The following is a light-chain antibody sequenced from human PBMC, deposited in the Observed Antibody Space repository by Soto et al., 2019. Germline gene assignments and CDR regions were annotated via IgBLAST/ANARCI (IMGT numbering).Light chain of an antibody. CDR1: QRFSSN. J-gene: IGKJ5*01. CDR2: GTS. V-gene: IGKV3-15*01. Sequence: ERVVTPSPATLSVSLGERATHSCMASQRFSSNLTWYQQKPGQAPLLLIYGTSTRATGVPDRFSGSGSGTDFTLTISSLQAADFAIYHCQHYNSWPITFGQGTQLEI. CDR3: QHYNSWPIT.